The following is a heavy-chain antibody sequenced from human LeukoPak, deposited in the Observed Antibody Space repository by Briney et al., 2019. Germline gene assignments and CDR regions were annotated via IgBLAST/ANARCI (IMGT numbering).Heavy chain of an antibody. Sequence: SEPLPHTCTVSGRSISSSSYFWGWIRQPPGKGLEWIGSIYYSGSTYYNPSLKSRVTISVDTSNNQFSLKLSSVTAADTAVYYCARRMTPTRSLDYWGQGTLVTVSS. J-gene: IGHJ4*02. CDR3: ARRMTPTRSLDY. V-gene: IGHV4-39*01. D-gene: IGHD2-15*01. CDR1: GRSISSSSYF. CDR2: IYYSGST.